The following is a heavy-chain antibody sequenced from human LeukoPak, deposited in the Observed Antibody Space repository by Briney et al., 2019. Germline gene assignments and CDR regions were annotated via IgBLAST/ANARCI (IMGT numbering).Heavy chain of an antibody. CDR3: AVEKPSNSSSGAFDI. V-gene: IGHV1-2*04. J-gene: IGHJ3*02. CDR1: GYTFTGYY. D-gene: IGHD6-6*01. Sequence: ASVKVSCKASGYTFTGYYMHWVRQAPGQGLEWMGWINPNSGGTNYAQKFQGWVTMTRDTSISTAYMELSRLRSDDTAVYYCAVEKPSNSSSGAFDIWGQGTMVTVSS. CDR2: INPNSGGT.